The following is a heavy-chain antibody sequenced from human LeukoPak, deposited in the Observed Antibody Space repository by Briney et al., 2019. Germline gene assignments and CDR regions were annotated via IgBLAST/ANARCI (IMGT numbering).Heavy chain of an antibody. Sequence: GASVKVSCKASGYTFTGYYMHWVRLAPGQGLEWMGWINPNSGGTNYAQKFQGRVTMTRDTSISTAYMELSRLRSDDTAVYYCASRGYTYGEMLGYWGEGTLVTVSS. D-gene: IGHD5-18*01. V-gene: IGHV1-2*02. CDR1: GYTFTGYY. J-gene: IGHJ4*02. CDR3: ASRGYTYGEMLGY. CDR2: INPNSGGT.